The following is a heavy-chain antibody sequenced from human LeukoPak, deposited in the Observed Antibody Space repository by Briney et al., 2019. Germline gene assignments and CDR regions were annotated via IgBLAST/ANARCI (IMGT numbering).Heavy chain of an antibody. V-gene: IGHV3-30*04. Sequence: GGSLRLSCAASGFTFSSYAMHWVRQAPGKGLEWVAVISYDGSNKYYADSAKGRFTISRDNSKNTLYLQMNSLRAEDTAVYYCARDLGQYQSGDYWGQGTLVTVSS. CDR1: GFTFSSYA. D-gene: IGHD2-2*01. CDR3: ARDLGQYQSGDY. J-gene: IGHJ4*02. CDR2: ISYDGSNK.